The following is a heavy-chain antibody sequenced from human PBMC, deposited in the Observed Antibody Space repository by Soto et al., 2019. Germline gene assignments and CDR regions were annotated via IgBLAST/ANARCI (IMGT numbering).Heavy chain of an antibody. D-gene: IGHD3-10*01. CDR1: GYTFTGYY. Sequence: QVQLVQSGAEVKKPGASVKVSCNASGYTFTGYYMHWVRQAPGQGLEWMGWINPNSGGTNYAQKFQGWVTMTRDTSISTAYMELSRLRSDDTAVYYCARGITMVRGVLLDAFDIWGQGTMVTVSS. V-gene: IGHV1-2*04. J-gene: IGHJ3*02. CDR3: ARGITMVRGVLLDAFDI. CDR2: INPNSGGT.